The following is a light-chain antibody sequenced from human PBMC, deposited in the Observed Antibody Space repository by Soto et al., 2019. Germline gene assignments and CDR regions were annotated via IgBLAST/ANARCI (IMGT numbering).Light chain of an antibody. J-gene: IGLJ1*01. CDR2: DVS. CDR3: SSFTSSITLNV. V-gene: IGLV2-14*03. Sequence: QSALTQPASVSGSPGQSITISCSGSSSDVGGYNFVSWYQQHPGKAPKLIISDVSNRPSGISSRFSGSKSGNTASLTISGLKAEDEDDYYCSSFTSSITLNVFGTGTKLTVL. CDR1: SSDVGGYNF.